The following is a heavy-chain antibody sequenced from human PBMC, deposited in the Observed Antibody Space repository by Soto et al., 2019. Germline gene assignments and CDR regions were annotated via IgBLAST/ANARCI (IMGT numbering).Heavy chain of an antibody. V-gene: IGHV3-33*01. J-gene: IGHJ4*02. CDR2: ILYDGSNK. D-gene: IGHD1-26*01. CDR1: GFTFSNYG. Sequence: QVQLVESGGDVFQPGRSLRLSCAASGFTFSNYGMHWARQAPGKGLEWVAAILYDGSNKYYADSVKGRFTISRDNSKNTLYLQMNSLRAEDTAVYYCSGGTYYCDYCGQGTLVTVSS. CDR3: SGGTYYCDY.